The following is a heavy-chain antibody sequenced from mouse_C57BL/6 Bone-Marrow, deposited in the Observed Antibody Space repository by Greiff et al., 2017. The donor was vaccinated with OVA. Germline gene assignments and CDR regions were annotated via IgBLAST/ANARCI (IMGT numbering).Heavy chain of an antibody. CDR3: VRRGYGSSYDWYFDV. Sequence: EVKLVESGGGLVQPKGSLKLSCAASGFSFNTYAMNWVRQAPGKGLEWVARIRSKSNNYATYYADSVKDRFTISRDDSESMLYLQMNNLKTEDTAMYYCVRRGYGSSYDWYFDVWGTGTTVTVSS. V-gene: IGHV10-1*01. J-gene: IGHJ1*03. D-gene: IGHD1-1*01. CDR1: GFSFNTYA. CDR2: IRSKSNNYAT.